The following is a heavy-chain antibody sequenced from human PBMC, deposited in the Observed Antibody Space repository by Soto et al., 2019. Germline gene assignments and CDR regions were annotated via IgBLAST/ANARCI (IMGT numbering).Heavy chain of an antibody. CDR1: GFTFGDYA. V-gene: IGHV3-49*03. Sequence: PGGSLRLSCTASGFTFGDYAMSWFRQAPGKGLEWVGFIRSKAYGGTTEYAASVKGRFTISRDDSKSIAYLQMNSLKTEDTAVYSCTRSPHIVVVTASPHFAYWGQGTLVPVSS. J-gene: IGHJ4*02. CDR2: IRSKAYGGTT. CDR3: TRSPHIVVVTASPHFAY. D-gene: IGHD2-21*02.